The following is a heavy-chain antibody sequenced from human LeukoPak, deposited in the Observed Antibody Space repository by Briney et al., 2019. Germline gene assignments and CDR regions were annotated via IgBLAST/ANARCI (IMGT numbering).Heavy chain of an antibody. CDR1: GGSFSGYY. V-gene: IGHV4-34*01. Sequence: SETLSLTCAVYGGSFSGYYWSWIRQPPGKGLEWIGEINHSGSTNYNPSLKSRVTISVDTPKHQISLKLSSVTAADTAVYYCARVPKSRVRCGGDCHFDYWGQGTLVTVSS. D-gene: IGHD2-21*02. CDR3: ARVPKSRVRCGGDCHFDY. CDR2: INHSGST. J-gene: IGHJ4*02.